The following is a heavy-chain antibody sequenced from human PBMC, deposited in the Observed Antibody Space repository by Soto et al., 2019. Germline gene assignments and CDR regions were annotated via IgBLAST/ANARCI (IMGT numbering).Heavy chain of an antibody. J-gene: IGHJ4*02. D-gene: IGHD3-10*01. CDR3: ARVLWFGVGYFDY. CDR2: IIPIFGTA. CDR1: GGTFSSYA. Sequence: PSVKVSCKASGGTFSSYAISWVRQAPGQGLEWMGGIIPIFGTANYAQKFQGRVTTTADESTSTAYMELSSLRSADTAVYYCARVLWFGVGYFDYWGQGTLVTVSS. V-gene: IGHV1-69*13.